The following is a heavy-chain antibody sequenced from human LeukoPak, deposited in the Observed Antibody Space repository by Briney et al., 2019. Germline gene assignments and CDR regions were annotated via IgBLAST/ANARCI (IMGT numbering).Heavy chain of an antibody. V-gene: IGHV1-3*01. CDR2: INAGNGNT. CDR3: SIGFTMVRGVIGTYYGMDV. CDR1: GYTFTSYA. D-gene: IGHD3-10*01. J-gene: IGHJ6*02. Sequence: ASVKVSCKASGYTFTSYAMHWVRQVPGQRLEWMGWINAGNGNTKYSQKFQGRVTITRDTSASTAYMELSSLRSEDTAVYYCSIGFTMVRGVIGTYYGMDVWGQGTTVTVSS.